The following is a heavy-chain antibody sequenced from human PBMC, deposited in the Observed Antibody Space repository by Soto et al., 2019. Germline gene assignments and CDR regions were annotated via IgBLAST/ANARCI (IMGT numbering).Heavy chain of an antibody. D-gene: IGHD3-3*01. J-gene: IGHJ5*02. Sequence: WETLSLTCTFSVGSVSSGSYYCSWVRQPPGKGLEWIGYIYYSGSTNYNPSLKSRVTISVDTSKNQFSLKLSSVTAADTAVYYCASAYYGFWSGYHGWLQPWGQGTLVTVSS. V-gene: IGHV4-61*01. CDR3: ASAYYGFWSGYHGWLQP. CDR1: VGSVSSGSYY. CDR2: IYYSGST.